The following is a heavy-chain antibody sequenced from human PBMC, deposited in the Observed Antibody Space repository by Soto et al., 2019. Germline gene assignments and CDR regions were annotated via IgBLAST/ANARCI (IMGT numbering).Heavy chain of an antibody. CDR3: AKRGSLERAFDY. V-gene: IGHV3-23*01. J-gene: IGHJ4*02. CDR2: ISDTGIST. D-gene: IGHD1-1*01. Sequence: GGSLRLSCAASGFTFSNYAMSWVRQAPGKGLEWVSAISDTGISTSYADSVKGRFTISRDNSKHTLYLQLSSLGAEDTAVYYCAKRGSLERAFDYWGQGTLVTVSS. CDR1: GFTFSNYA.